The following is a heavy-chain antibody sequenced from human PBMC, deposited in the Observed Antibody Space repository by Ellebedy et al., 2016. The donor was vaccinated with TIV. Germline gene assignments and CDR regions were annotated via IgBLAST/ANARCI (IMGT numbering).Heavy chain of an antibody. Sequence: AASVKVSCKASGYTFTSYAIHWVRQAPGQRLEWMGWINAGNGNTTYSQTFQDRVIITRYTSASTAYMELSSLRFEDTAVYHCARGMYYSDSSGYSAYLDLWGRGTLVTVSS. CDR2: INAGNGNT. D-gene: IGHD3-22*01. CDR3: ARGMYYSDSSGYSAYLDL. CDR1: GYTFTSYA. J-gene: IGHJ2*01. V-gene: IGHV1-3*01.